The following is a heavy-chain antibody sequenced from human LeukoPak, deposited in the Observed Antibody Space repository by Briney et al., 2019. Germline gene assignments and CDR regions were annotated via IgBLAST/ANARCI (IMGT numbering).Heavy chain of an antibody. D-gene: IGHD5-24*01. CDR1: GGSVSSGSYY. CDR2: IYYSGST. J-gene: IGHJ4*02. Sequence: SETLSLTCTVSGGSVSSGSYYWSWIRQPPGKGLEWIGYIYYSGSTNYNPSLKSQVTISVDTSKNQFSLKLSSVTAADTAVYYCARDLGRWQQLGYFDYWGQGTLVTVSS. CDR3: ARDLGRWQQLGYFDY. V-gene: IGHV4-61*01.